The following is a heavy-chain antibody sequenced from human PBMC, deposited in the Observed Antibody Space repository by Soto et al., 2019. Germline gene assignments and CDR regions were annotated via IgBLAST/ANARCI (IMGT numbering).Heavy chain of an antibody. CDR2: IYPGDSDT. V-gene: IGHV5-51*01. CDR1: GYTFTNYW. CDR3: AASIFYYGMGV. Sequence: GESLKISCKGSGYTFTNYWIGWVRQMPGKGPEWMGIIYPGDSDTKYNPSFQGQVTISADKSITTTYLQWSSLKASDTAIYYCAASIFYYGMGVWGQGTTVTVSS. J-gene: IGHJ6*02.